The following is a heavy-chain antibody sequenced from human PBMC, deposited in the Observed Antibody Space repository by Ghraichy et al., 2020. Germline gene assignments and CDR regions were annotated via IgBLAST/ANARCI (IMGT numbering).Heavy chain of an antibody. D-gene: IGHD5-12*01. J-gene: IGHJ3*01. CDR2: IYHTGTT. CDR1: GGSISSDDFS. CDR3: ARLHRVIVALDF. V-gene: IGHV4-30-2*01. Sequence: QTLSLTCAVSGGSISSDDFSWSWIRQPPGKGLEWIGYIYHTGTTYYNPSLKSRVTMSVDTSKNQFSLKVNSVTAADTALYYCARLHRVIVALDFWGQGTLVTVSS.